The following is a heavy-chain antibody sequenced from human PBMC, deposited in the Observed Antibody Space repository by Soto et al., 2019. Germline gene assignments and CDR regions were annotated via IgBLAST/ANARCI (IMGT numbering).Heavy chain of an antibody. CDR3: ARVTDGGGDCYGGWFDP. CDR2: IYYSGST. D-gene: IGHD2-21*02. V-gene: IGHV4-30-4*01. Sequence: PSETLSLTCTVSGGSISSGDYYWSWIRQPPGKGLEWIGYIYYSGSTYYNPSLKSRVTISVDTSKNQFSLKLSSVTAADTAMYYCARVTDGGGDCYGGWFDPWGQGTLVTVSS. J-gene: IGHJ5*02. CDR1: GGSISSGDYY.